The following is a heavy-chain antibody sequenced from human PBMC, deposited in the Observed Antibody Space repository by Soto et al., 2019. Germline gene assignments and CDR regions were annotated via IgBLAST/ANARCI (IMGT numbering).Heavy chain of an antibody. CDR1: GVPFGRFT. CDR2: RSDNVGRT. D-gene: IGHD1-1*01. J-gene: IGHJ4*02. CDR3: AKHFIGGRLQSPFDL. V-gene: IGHV3-23*04. Sequence: EVQLVESGGGLVQPGGSLRLSCAASGVPFGRFTMNLVRQAPGKGLEWVSGRSDNVGRTHYAYSVKGRFTISRDKTKKTLYLQMNSPGAEDTAVYYCAKHFIGGRLQSPFDLWGQGTLVTVSS.